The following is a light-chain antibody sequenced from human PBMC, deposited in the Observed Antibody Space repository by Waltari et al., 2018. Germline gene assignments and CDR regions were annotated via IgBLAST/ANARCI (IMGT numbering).Light chain of an antibody. J-gene: IGLJ3*02. CDR3: NSYAGSSSWV. CDR2: DVS. Sequence: QSALTQPASVSGSPGQSITISCTGTSSDVGFYNYVSWYQQHPGKAPKLMIYDVSERPSGFSNRFSGSKSGNTASLTISGLQAEDEADYYCNSYAGSSSWVFGGGTKVTVL. V-gene: IGLV2-14*01. CDR1: SSDVGFYNY.